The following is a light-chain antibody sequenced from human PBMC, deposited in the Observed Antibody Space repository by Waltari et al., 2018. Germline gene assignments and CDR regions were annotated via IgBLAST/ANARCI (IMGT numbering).Light chain of an antibody. V-gene: IGKV4-1*01. J-gene: IGKJ1*01. CDR2: WAS. CDR1: QSVLYSSNNKNY. CDR3: QQYYTTRT. Sequence: DIVMTQSPDSLAVSLGERATINCKSSQSVLYSSNNKNYLAWYQQKPGRPPKLLIYWASTRESGVPDRFSGSGSGTDFTLTSSSLQAEDVAVYYCQQYYTTRTFGQGTKVEIK.